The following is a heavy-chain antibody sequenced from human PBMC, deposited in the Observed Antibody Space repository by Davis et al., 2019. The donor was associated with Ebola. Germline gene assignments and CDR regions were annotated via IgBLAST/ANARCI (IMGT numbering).Heavy chain of an antibody. D-gene: IGHD3-3*01. V-gene: IGHV4-61*01. J-gene: IGHJ4*02. Sequence: SETLSLTCTVSGGSVSSGSYYWSWIRQPPEKGLEWVGYIYYSGSTNCSPSLKSRVTISVDTSKNQFSLKLSSVTAADTAVYYCARVDDFWSGPAVDYWGQGTLVTVSS. CDR1: GGSVSSGSYY. CDR2: IYYSGST. CDR3: ARVDDFWSGPAVDY.